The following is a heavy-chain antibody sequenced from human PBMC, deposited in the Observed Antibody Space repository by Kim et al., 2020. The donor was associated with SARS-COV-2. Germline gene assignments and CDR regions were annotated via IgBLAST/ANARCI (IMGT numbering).Heavy chain of an antibody. CDR3: ARDGYSSGWYYFDY. CDR2: IYYSGST. D-gene: IGHD6-19*01. Sequence: SETLSLTCTVSGGSISSYYWCWIRQPPGKGLEWIGYIYYSGSTNYNPSLKSRVTISVDTSKNQCSLKLSSVTAADTAVYYCARDGYSSGWYYFDYWGQGTLVTVSS. CDR1: GGSISSYY. V-gene: IGHV4-59*01. J-gene: IGHJ4*02.